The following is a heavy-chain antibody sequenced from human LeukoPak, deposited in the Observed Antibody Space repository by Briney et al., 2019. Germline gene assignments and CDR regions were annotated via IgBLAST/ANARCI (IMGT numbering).Heavy chain of an antibody. CDR3: AKVGGQQWLVPATFYYFDY. J-gene: IGHJ4*02. V-gene: IGHV3-21*04. CDR1: GFTFSSYS. D-gene: IGHD6-19*01. CDR2: ISSSSSYI. Sequence: GGSLRLSCAASGFTFSSYSMNWVRQAPGKGLEWVSSISSSSSYIYYADSVKGRFTISRDNAKNSLYLQMNSLRAEDTAVYYCAKVGGQQWLVPATFYYFDYWGQGTLVTVSS.